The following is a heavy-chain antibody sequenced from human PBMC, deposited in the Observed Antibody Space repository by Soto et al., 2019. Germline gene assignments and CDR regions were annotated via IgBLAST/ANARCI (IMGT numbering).Heavy chain of an antibody. CDR3: ARHQILYRNWDYYYYMDV. CDR1: GYSFTSYW. V-gene: IGHV5-51*01. Sequence: GESLKISCKGSGYSFTSYWIGWVRQMPGKGLEWMGIIYPGDSDTRYSPSFQGQVTISADKSISTAYLQWSSLKASDTAMYYCARHQILYRNWDYYYYMDVWGKGTTVTVSS. CDR2: IYPGDSDT. D-gene: IGHD2-8*01. J-gene: IGHJ6*03.